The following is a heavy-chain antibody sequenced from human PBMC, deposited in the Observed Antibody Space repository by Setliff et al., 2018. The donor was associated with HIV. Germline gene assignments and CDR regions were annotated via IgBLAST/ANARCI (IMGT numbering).Heavy chain of an antibody. CDR1: GGTFSSYA. V-gene: IGHV1-69*10. Sequence: ASVKVSCKASGGTFSSYAISWVRQAPGQGLEWMGGIIPILGIANYAQKFQGRVTITADESTSTAYMELSSLRSEDTAVYYCAREEGATVNWFDPWGQGTLVTVSS. J-gene: IGHJ5*02. D-gene: IGHD1-26*01. CDR2: IIPILGIA. CDR3: AREEGATVNWFDP.